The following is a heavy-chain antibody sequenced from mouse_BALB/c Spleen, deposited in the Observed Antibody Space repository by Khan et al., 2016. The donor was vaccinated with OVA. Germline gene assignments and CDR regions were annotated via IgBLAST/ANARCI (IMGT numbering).Heavy chain of an antibody. V-gene: IGHV14-3*02. CDR3: AHSLLLYAMDY. D-gene: IGHD1-2*01. CDR1: GFNIEDTY. Sequence: EVQLQESGAEFVKPGASVKLSCTASGFNIEDTYIHWVKQRPEQGLEWLGKIDPANGKTNYDPKFQGKATITADTSSNTAYLHLSSLTSEDTVVYYCAHSLLLYAMDYWGHGTSVTVSS. CDR2: IDPANGKT. J-gene: IGHJ4*01.